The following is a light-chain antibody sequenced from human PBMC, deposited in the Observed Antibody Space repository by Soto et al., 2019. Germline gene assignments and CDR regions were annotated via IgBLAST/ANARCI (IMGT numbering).Light chain of an antibody. CDR1: SSDVGVYNY. Sequence: QSVLTQPRSVSGSPGQSVTISCTGTSSDVGVYNYVSWYQQYPGKAPKIMIYDVSKRPSGVPDRFSGSKSDNTASLTISGLQAEDEADYYCASYRSANTLVVFGTGTKVTVL. V-gene: IGLV2-11*01. CDR2: DVS. J-gene: IGLJ1*01. CDR3: ASYRSANTLVV.